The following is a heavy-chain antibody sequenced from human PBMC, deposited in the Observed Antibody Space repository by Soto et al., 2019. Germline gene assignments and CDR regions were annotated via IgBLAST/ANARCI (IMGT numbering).Heavy chain of an antibody. D-gene: IGHD3-22*01. CDR2: IYYSGGT. Sequence: QVQLQESGPGLVKPSETLSLICTVSGGSISRYYWSWIRQPPGKGLEWIGYIYYSGGTNYNPSLKSRVNIAVDTSKNPSSLKLSSVTAADTAVYYCARYTLFGYYDSRGWFDPWGQGTLVTVSS. V-gene: IGHV4-59*01. CDR1: GGSISRYY. J-gene: IGHJ5*02. CDR3: ARYTLFGYYDSRGWFDP.